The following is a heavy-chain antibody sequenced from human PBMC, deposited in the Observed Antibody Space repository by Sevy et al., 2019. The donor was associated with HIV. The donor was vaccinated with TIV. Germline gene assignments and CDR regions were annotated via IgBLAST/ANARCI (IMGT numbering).Heavy chain of an antibody. V-gene: IGHV4-59*01. J-gene: IGHJ6*02. CDR3: ARAIPYYDILTGRNYGMDV. CDR2: IYYSGST. Sequence: SETLSLTCTVSGGSISNYFWTWIRQPPGKGLEWIGHIYYSGSTNYNPSLKSRVTISVARSKNQFSLKLRSVTAADTAVYYCARAIPYYDILTGRNYGMDVWGQGTTVTVSS. CDR1: GGSISNYF. D-gene: IGHD3-9*01.